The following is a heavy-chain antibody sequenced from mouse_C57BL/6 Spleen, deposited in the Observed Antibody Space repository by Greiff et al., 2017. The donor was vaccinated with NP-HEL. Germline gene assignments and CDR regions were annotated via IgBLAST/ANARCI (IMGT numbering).Heavy chain of an antibody. D-gene: IGHD1-1*01. J-gene: IGHJ3*01. CDR2: ISSGGSYT. CDR1: GFTFSSYG. V-gene: IGHV5-6*01. CDR3: ARQNGSSPWFAY. Sequence: EVNVVESGGDLVKPGGSLKLSCAASGFTFSSYGMSWVRQTPDKRLEWVATISSGGSYTYYPDSVKGRFTISRDNAKNTLYLQMSSLKSEDTAMYYCARQNGSSPWFAYWGQGTLVTVSA.